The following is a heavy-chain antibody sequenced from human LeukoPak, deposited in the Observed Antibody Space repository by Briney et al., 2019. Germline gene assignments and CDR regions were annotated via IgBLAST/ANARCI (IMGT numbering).Heavy chain of an antibody. CDR1: GFTFSSYE. D-gene: IGHD3-10*01. J-gene: IGHJ4*02. CDR3: AGFDYYGSESYYNHFDS. CDR2: LSISGSTI. V-gene: IGHV3-48*03. Sequence: GGSLRLSCAASGFTFSSYEMNWVRQAPGKGLEWVSYLSISGSTIYYADSVKGRFTISRDNAKNSLYLQMNSLRAEDTAVYYCAGFDYYGSESYYNHFDSWGQGTLVTVSS.